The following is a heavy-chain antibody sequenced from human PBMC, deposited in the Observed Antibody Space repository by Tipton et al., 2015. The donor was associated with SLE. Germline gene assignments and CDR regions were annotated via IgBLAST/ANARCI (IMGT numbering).Heavy chain of an antibody. Sequence: TLSLTCVVYGGSLSDSYWSWVRQPPGKGLEYIGEINQSGSTNYNTSLNSRVTISIDTANNQFSLNLTSVTAADTAMYFCARVIPRRQLWWAWFDPWGQGTLVTVSS. J-gene: IGHJ5*02. V-gene: IGHV4-34*01. CDR3: ARVIPRRQLWWAWFDP. CDR2: INQSGST. D-gene: IGHD5-18*01. CDR1: GGSLSDSY.